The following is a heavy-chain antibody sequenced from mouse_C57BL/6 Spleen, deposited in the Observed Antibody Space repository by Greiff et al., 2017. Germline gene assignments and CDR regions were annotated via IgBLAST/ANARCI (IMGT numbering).Heavy chain of an antibody. V-gene: IGHV1-53*01. D-gene: IGHD1-1*01. CDR1: GYTFTSYW. CDR2: INPSNGGT. Sequence: QVHVKQPGTELVKPGASVKLSCKASGYTFTSYWMHWVKQRPGQGLEWIGNINPSNGGTNYNEQFKSKATLTVDKSSSTAYMQLSSLTSEDSAVYYCARRGSSYAMDDWGQGTSVTVSS. J-gene: IGHJ4*01. CDR3: ARRGSSYAMDD.